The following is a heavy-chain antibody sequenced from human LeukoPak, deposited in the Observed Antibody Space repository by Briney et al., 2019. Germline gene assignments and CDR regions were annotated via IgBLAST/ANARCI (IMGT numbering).Heavy chain of an antibody. J-gene: IGHJ4*02. Sequence: PGGSLRLSCAASGFTFSSYAMSWVRQAPGKGLEWVSAISGSGGSTYYADSVKGRFTISRDNSKNTLYLQMNSLRAEDTAVYYCATGVSRGQYYYDNSGSGGQGTLVTVSS. D-gene: IGHD3-22*01. CDR2: ISGSGGST. V-gene: IGHV3-23*01. CDR3: ATGVSRGQYYYDNSGS. CDR1: GFTFSSYA.